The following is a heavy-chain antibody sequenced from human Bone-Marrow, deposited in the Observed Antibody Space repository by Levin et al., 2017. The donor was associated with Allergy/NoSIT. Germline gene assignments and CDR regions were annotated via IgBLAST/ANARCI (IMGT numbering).Heavy chain of an antibody. V-gene: IGHV4-39*01. D-gene: IGHD2-15*01. Sequence: SQTLSLTCTVSGGSISSSSYYWGWIRQPPGKGLEWIGSIYYSGSTYYNPSLKSRVTISVDTSKNQFSLKLSSVTAADTAVYYCASLEAVAGVVAATPGAFDIWGQGTMVTVSS. CDR3: ASLEAVAGVVAATPGAFDI. CDR1: GGSISSSSYY. J-gene: IGHJ3*02. CDR2: IYYSGST.